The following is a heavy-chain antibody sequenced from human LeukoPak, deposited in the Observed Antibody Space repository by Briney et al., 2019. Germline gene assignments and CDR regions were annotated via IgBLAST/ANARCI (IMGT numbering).Heavy chain of an antibody. CDR3: AKVLSEYQLLSGKYYYYGMDV. J-gene: IGHJ6*02. CDR2: ISGSGGST. V-gene: IGHV3-23*01. CDR1: GFTFSAYA. Sequence: GGPLRLSCAASGFTFSAYAMSWVRQAPGKGLEWVSAISGSGGSTYYADSVKGRFTISRDNSENTLYLQMNSLRAEDTAAYYCAKVLSEYQLLSGKYYYYGMDVWGQGTTVTVSS. D-gene: IGHD2-2*01.